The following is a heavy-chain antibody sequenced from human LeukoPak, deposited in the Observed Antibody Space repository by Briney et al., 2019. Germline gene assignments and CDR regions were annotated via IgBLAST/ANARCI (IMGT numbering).Heavy chain of an antibody. CDR2: ISSSSSYI. Sequence: GESLKISCAASGFTFSSYSMNWVRQAPGKGLEWVSSISSSSSYIYYADSVKGRFTISRDNAKNSLYLQMNSLRAEDTAVYYCASDSPAKDAFDIWGQGTMVTVSS. V-gene: IGHV3-21*01. CDR3: ASDSPAKDAFDI. J-gene: IGHJ3*02. CDR1: GFTFSSYS.